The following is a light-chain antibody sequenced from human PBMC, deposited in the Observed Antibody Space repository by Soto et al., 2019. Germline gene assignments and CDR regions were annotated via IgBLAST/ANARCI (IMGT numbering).Light chain of an antibody. CDR3: AAWDDSLSGPV. V-gene: IGLV1-47*02. J-gene: IGLJ3*02. CDR2: LNN. CDR1: SSNIGSNS. Sequence: QLVLTQPPSASGTPGQRVTISCSGGSSNIGSNSVFWYQQLPGTAPKLLIYLNNERPSGVPDRFSASKSGTSASLAISGLRSEDEADYYCAAWDDSLSGPVFGGGTKLTVL.